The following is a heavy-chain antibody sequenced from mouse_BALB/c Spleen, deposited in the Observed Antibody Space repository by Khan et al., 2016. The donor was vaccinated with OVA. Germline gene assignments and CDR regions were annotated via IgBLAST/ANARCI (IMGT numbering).Heavy chain of an antibody. J-gene: IGHJ3*01. CDR1: GYTFTDFY. CDR2: ISPGSGDT. D-gene: IGHD1-2*01. Sequence: QVQLKQSGTELARPGASVNLSCKASGYTFTDFYINWVKQRSGQGLEWIGEISPGSGDTYYNEMFKGKATLTADKSSSTAYMQLSSLTSAASAVYCSARRNYGGYTFAYWGQGTLVTVSA. V-gene: IGHV1-77*01. CDR3: ARRNYGGYTFAY.